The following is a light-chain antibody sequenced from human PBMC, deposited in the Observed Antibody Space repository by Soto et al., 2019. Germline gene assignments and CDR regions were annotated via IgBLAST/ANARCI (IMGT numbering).Light chain of an antibody. J-gene: IGKJ4*01. CDR3: QQYNNWPLT. CDR2: GAS. V-gene: IGKV3-15*01. Sequence: IVITQSASTVSVSPGERATLSCRASQSVSSNLAWYQQRPGQAPRVLIYGASTRATGIPARFSGSGSGTEFTLTISSLQSEDFAVYYCQQYNNWPLTFGGGTKVDIK. CDR1: QSVSSN.